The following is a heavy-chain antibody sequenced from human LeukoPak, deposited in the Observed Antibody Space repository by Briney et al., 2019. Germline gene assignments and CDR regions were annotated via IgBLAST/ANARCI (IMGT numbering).Heavy chain of an antibody. CDR3: ARRRYYDGSGYLE. D-gene: IGHD3-22*01. CDR2: IYYSGRT. CDR1: GDSISRSDSY. V-gene: IGHV4-39*01. J-gene: IGHJ1*01. Sequence: PSETLSLTCSVSGDSISRSDSYWYWIRQRPGKGLEWIGTIYYSGRTYYSPSLNSRVTMSVDTSSNQFSLNLRSVTAADTAVYYCARRRYYDGSGYLEWGQGTLLSVSS.